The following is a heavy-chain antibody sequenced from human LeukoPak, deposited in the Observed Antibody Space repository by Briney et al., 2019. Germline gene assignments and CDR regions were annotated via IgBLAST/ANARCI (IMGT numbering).Heavy chain of an antibody. D-gene: IGHD1-7*01. Sequence: GASVEVSCKASGYTFTSYGISWVRQAPGQGLEWMGWINAYNGNTNYAQKLQGRVTMTTDTSTSTAYMELRSLRSAATTVYYCARDVSGNYPKKWCDPGGERTRVSLST. V-gene: IGHV1-18*01. CDR1: GYTFTSYG. CDR3: ARDVSGNYPKKWCDP. CDR2: INAYNGNT. J-gene: IGHJ5*02.